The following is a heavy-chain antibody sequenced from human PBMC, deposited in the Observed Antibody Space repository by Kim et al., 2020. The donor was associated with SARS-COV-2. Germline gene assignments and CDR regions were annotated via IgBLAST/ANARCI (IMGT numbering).Heavy chain of an antibody. CDR3: ARGKLPTHDAFDI. D-gene: IGHD2-15*01. J-gene: IGHJ3*02. V-gene: IGHV4-34*01. Sequence: YNPSLKSRVTISVDTSKNQFSLKLSSVTAADTAVYYCARGKLPTHDAFDIWGQGTMVTVSS.